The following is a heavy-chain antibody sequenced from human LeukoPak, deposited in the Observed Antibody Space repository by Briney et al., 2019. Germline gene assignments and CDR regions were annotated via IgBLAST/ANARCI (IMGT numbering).Heavy chain of an antibody. CDR3: AAARGRYQRRFGGY. J-gene: IGHJ4*01. Sequence: PGGSLRLSCAASGFTFSSYAMSWVRQAPGKGLEWVSAISGSGGGTYYADSVKGRFTISRDNFKNTLYLQMNSLRAEGTAVYYCAAARGRYQRRFGGYWVHGNLVTGSS. CDR2: ISGSGGGT. CDR1: GFTFSSYA. D-gene: IGHD2-2*01. V-gene: IGHV3-23*01.